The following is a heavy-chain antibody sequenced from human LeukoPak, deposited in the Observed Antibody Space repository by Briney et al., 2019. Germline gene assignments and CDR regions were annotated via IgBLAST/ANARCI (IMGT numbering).Heavy chain of an antibody. D-gene: IGHD5-24*01. Sequence: GGSLRLSCAASGFTFSSYSMNWVRQAPGKGLEWVSSISSSSSYIYYADSVKGRFTISRDNSKNTLYLQMNTLRVEDTAVYYCARDRVRDGYNLDAFDIWGQGTMVTVSS. V-gene: IGHV3-21*04. J-gene: IGHJ3*02. CDR2: ISSSSSYI. CDR3: ARDRVRDGYNLDAFDI. CDR1: GFTFSSYS.